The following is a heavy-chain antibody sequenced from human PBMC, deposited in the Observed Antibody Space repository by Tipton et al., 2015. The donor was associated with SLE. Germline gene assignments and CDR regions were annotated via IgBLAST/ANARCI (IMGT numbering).Heavy chain of an antibody. Sequence: SLRLSCAASGFIFTNFAFGWVRQAPGKGLEWVSLTYARDVAYYADSVKGRFTISRDNSKSTLFLQMNSLRAEDTAVYYCARNWNLHYFDYWGQGTLVTVSS. CDR3: ARNWNLHYFDY. V-gene: IGHV3-23*03. D-gene: IGHD1-7*01. CDR2: TYARDVA. CDR1: GFIFTNFA. J-gene: IGHJ4*02.